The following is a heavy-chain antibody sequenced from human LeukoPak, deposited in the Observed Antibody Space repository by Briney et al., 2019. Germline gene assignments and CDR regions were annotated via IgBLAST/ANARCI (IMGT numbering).Heavy chain of an antibody. CDR2: ISGSGGST. CDR1: GFTFSSYA. D-gene: IGHD2-15*01. J-gene: IGHJ5*02. V-gene: IGHV3-23*01. CDR3: ARVGRSYKTSYCSGGSCYFGYWFDP. Sequence: GGSLRLSCAASGFTFSSYAMSWVRQAPGKGLEWVSAISGSGGSTYYADSVKGRFTISRDNSRNTLYLRMNSLRAEDTAVYYCARVGRSYKTSYCSGGSCYFGYWFDPWGQGTLVTVSS.